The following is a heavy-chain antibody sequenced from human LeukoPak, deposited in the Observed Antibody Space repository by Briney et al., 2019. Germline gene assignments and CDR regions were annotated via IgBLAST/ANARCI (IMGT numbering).Heavy chain of an antibody. CDR2: IYYSGST. CDR1: GGSISSGGYY. D-gene: IGHD3-10*01. J-gene: IGHJ4*02. V-gene: IGHV4-31*03. CDR3: ARGWFGELLDSYYFDY. Sequence: SETLSLTCTVSGGSISSGGYYWSWIRQHPGKGLEWIGYIYYSGSTYYNPSLKSRVTISVDTSKNQFSLKLSSVTAADTAVYYCARGWFGELLDSYYFDYWGQGTLVTVSS.